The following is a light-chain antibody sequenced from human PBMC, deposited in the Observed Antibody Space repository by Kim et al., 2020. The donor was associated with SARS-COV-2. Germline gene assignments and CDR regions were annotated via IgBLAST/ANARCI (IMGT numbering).Light chain of an antibody. CDR3: SSYTSSSTRV. Sequence: GQPITIACNGTSSDVGGYTYVSWYQQHPGKAPKLMIYDVSNRPSGVSNRFSGSKSGNTASLTISGLQAEDEADYYCSSYTSSSTRVFGGGTQLTVL. V-gene: IGLV2-14*03. CDR1: SSDVGGYTY. J-gene: IGLJ3*02. CDR2: DVS.